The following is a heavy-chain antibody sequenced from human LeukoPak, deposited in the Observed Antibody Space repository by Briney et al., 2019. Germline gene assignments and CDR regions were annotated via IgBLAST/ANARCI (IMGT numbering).Heavy chain of an antibody. Sequence: SETLSLTCTVSGGSISSSSYYWGWIRQPPRKGLEWIGSIYYSGSTYYNPSLKSRVTISVDTSKNQFSLKLSSVSAADTAVYYCARRPYSSGWSGSWFDPWGQGTLVTVSS. CDR3: ARRPYSSGWSGSWFDP. J-gene: IGHJ5*02. V-gene: IGHV4-39*01. CDR1: GGSISSSSYY. D-gene: IGHD6-19*01. CDR2: IYYSGST.